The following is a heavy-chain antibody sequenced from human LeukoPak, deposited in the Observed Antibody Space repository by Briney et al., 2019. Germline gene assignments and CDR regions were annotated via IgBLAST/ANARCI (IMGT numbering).Heavy chain of an antibody. J-gene: IGHJ4*02. CDR2: TYYRSKWHN. CDR3: ARLSSGSSDRFDS. Sequence: SQTLSLTCAISGDSVSSNSAAWNWSSQSPSRGLEWLGRTYYRSKWHNNYAVSVKSRITINPEKSKNQFSLQLNSVTPEDTAVYYCARLSSGSSDRFDSWGQGTLVTVSS. CDR1: GDSVSSNSAA. D-gene: IGHD3-10*01. V-gene: IGHV6-1*01.